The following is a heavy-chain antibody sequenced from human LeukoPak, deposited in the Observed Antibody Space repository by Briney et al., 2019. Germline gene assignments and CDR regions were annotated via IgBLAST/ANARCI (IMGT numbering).Heavy chain of an antibody. CDR3: ATCGYTYGLYFDY. V-gene: IGHV3-48*03. CDR1: GFTFSSYE. Sequence: QTGGSLRLSCAASGFTFSSYEVNWVRQAPGKGLEWVSYISSSGSTIYYADSAKGRFTISRDNAKNSLYLQMNSLRAEDTAVYYCATCGYTYGLYFDYWGQGTLVTVSS. J-gene: IGHJ4*02. D-gene: IGHD5-18*01. CDR2: ISSSGSTI.